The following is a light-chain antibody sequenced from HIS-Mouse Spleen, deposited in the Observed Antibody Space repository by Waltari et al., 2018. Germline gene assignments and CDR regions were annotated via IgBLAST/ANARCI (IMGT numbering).Light chain of an antibody. CDR1: QGLRSY. Sequence: AIWMTQSPSLLSASTGDRVTISCRMRQGLRSYLAWYQQKPGKAPELLIYAASTLQSGVPSRFSGSGSGTDFTLTISCLQAEDVAVYYCQQYYSTPYTFGQGTKLEIK. CDR3: QQYYSTPYT. V-gene: IGKV1D-8*02. J-gene: IGKJ2*01. CDR2: AAS.